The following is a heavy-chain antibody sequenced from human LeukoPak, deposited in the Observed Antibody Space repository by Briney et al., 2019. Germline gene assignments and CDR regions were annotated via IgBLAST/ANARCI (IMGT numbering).Heavy chain of an antibody. CDR1: GGTFSSYA. CDR3: ARAGNPPLWFGELLLNYYDSSGYSPRYYFDY. D-gene: IGHD3-22*01. CDR2: ISAYNGNT. J-gene: IGHJ4*02. Sequence: ASVKVSCKASGGTFSSYAISWVRQAPGQGLEWMGWISAYNGNTNYAQKLQGRVTMTTDTSTSTAYMELRSLRSDDTAVYYCARAGNPPLWFGELLLNYYDSSGYSPRYYFDYWGQGTLVTVSS. V-gene: IGHV1-18*01.